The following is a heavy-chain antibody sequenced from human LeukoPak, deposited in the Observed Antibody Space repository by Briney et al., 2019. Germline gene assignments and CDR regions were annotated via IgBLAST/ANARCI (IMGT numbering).Heavy chain of an antibody. J-gene: IGHJ4*02. Sequence: SETLSLTCTVSGDSISSYYWNWIRQPPGKGLEWIGYIYYSGSTNYNPSLKSRVTISVDTSKNQFSLKLSSVTAADTAVYYCARDWEYCSSTSCYYYFDYWGQGTLVTVSS. CDR2: IYYSGST. CDR3: ARDWEYCSSTSCYYYFDY. CDR1: GDSISSYY. V-gene: IGHV4-59*12. D-gene: IGHD2-2*01.